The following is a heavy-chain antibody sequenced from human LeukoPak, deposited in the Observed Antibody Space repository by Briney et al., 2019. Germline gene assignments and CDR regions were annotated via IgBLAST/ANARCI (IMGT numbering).Heavy chain of an antibody. CDR3: AGGNYYGSGSYDY. J-gene: IGHJ4*02. D-gene: IGHD3-10*01. V-gene: IGHV3-53*01. CDR2: IYSGGST. Sequence: GGSLRLSCAASGFTVSSNYMSWVRQAPGKGLEWVSVIYSGGSTYYADSVKGRFTISRDNSKNTLYLQMNSLRAEDTAVYYCAGGNYYGSGSYDYWGQGTLVTVSS. CDR1: GFTVSSNY.